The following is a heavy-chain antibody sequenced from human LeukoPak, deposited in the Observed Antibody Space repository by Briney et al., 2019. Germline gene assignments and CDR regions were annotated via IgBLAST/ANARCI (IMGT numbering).Heavy chain of an antibody. D-gene: IGHD1-26*01. CDR1: GFTFSSYA. V-gene: IGHV3-23*01. CDR3: ASGSYARYFFAS. CDR2: IIGSGGST. J-gene: IGHJ4*02. Sequence: GGSLRLSCAASGFTFSSYAMNWVRQAPGKGLEWVSSIIGSGGSTYYADSVKGRFTISRDNSKNTLYLQMNSLRAEDTAVYYCASGSYARYFFASWGQGTLVTVSS.